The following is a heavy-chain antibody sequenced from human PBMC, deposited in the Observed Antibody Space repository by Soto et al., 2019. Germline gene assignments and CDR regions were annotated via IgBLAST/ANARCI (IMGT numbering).Heavy chain of an antibody. D-gene: IGHD6-6*01. CDR1: GLTFTSSA. CDR3: AKDRRYSSSLGGFDY. V-gene: IGHV1-58*01. CDR2: IVVGSGNT. Sequence: SVKVSCKAPGLTFTSSAVQWVRQASRQRLEWIGWIVVGSGNTNYAQKFQERVTITRDMSTSTAYMELSSLRAEDTAVYYCAKDRRYSSSLGGFDYWGQGTPVTVSS. J-gene: IGHJ4*02.